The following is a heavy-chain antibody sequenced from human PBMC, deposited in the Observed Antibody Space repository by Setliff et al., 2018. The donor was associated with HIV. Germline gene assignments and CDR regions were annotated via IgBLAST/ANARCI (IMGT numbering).Heavy chain of an antibody. CDR3: AREARYQDRYYYYMDV. D-gene: IGHD1-20*01. Sequence: GASVKVSCKASGYTFTSYGISWVRQAPGQGLEWMGWISAYNGNTNYAQNLQGRVTMTTDKSTSTAYMELRSLRSDDTAVYYCAREARYQDRYYYYMDVWGKGTTVTVS. V-gene: IGHV1-18*01. CDR1: GYTFTSYG. CDR2: ISAYNGNT. J-gene: IGHJ6*03.